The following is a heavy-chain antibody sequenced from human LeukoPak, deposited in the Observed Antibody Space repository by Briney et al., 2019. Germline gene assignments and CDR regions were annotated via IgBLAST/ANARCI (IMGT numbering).Heavy chain of an antibody. J-gene: IGHJ5*02. D-gene: IGHD6-13*01. Sequence: ASVKVSCKASGYTFTSYYIHWVRQAPGQGLEWMGIINPSGGSTTYAQKFQGRVTMTRDMSASTVYMELSSLRSEDTAVYSCARSVYSSPRGGFDPWGQGTLVTVSP. CDR3: ARSVYSSPRGGFDP. CDR2: INPSGGST. V-gene: IGHV1-46*01. CDR1: GYTFTSYY.